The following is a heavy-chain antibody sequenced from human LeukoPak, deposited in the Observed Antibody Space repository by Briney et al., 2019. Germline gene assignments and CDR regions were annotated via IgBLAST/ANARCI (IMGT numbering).Heavy chain of an antibody. CDR2: INSDGSGT. J-gene: IGHJ4*02. CDR3: AKAPGSYFSSYYFDY. D-gene: IGHD1-26*01. V-gene: IGHV3-74*03. Sequence: GGSLRLSCAASGFTFSSYWMHWVRQAPGKGLVWVSRINSDGSGTTYADSVKGRFTISRDNAKNSLYLQMNSLRAEDTALYYCAKAPGSYFSSYYFDYWGQGTLVTVSS. CDR1: GFTFSSYW.